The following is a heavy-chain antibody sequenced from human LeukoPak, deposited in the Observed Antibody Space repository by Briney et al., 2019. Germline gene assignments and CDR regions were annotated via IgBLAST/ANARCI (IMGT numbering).Heavy chain of an antibody. CDR1: GGSISTYY. CDR2: IYYSGST. V-gene: IGHV4-59*01. J-gene: IGHJ5*02. Sequence: SETLSLTCAVSGGSISTYYWSWIRQPPGKGLEWIGCIYYSGSTNYNPSLKSRVTISVDTSKNQFSLKLSSVTTADTAVYYCAEYYYDSSGYNDWFDPWGQGTLVTVSS. D-gene: IGHD3-22*01. CDR3: AEYYYDSSGYNDWFDP.